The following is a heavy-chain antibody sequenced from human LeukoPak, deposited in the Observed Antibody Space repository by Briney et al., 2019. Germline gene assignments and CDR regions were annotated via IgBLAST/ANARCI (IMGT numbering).Heavy chain of an antibody. CDR2: IYPGDSDT. CDR1: GYSFTSYW. CDR3: ARFGGIDYYDSSGSGDAFDI. D-gene: IGHD3-22*01. Sequence: GESLKISCKGSGYSFTSYWIGWVRQMPGKGLEWMGIIYPGDSDTRYSPSFQGQVTISADKSISTAYLQWSSLKASDTAMYYCARFGGIDYYDSSGSGDAFDIWGQGTMVTVSS. J-gene: IGHJ3*02. V-gene: IGHV5-51*01.